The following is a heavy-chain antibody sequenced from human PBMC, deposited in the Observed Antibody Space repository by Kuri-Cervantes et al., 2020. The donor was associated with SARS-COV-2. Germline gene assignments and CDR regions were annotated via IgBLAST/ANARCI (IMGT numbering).Heavy chain of an antibody. CDR3: ARAEHLXTTVIAFDY. CDR1: GYTFTSYA. J-gene: IGHJ4*02. CDR2: INAGNGNT. D-gene: IGHD4-17*01. Sequence: ASVKVSCKASGYTFTSYAMHWVRQAPGQRLEWMGWINAGNGNTKYSQKFQGRVTITRDTSASTAYMELSSLRSEDTAVYYCARAEHLXTTVIAFDYWGQGTLVTVSS. V-gene: IGHV1-3*01.